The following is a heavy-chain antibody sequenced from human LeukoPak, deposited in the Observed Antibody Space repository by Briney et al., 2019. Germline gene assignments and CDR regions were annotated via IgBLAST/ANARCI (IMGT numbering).Heavy chain of an antibody. CDR2: IKQDGSEK. V-gene: IGHV3-7*03. Sequence: GGSLRLSCAASGFTFSSYWMSWVRQAPGKGLEWVANIKQDGSEKYYVASVKGRFTISRDNAKNSLYLQMNSLRAEDTAVYYCARESCSSTSCYVNWFDPWGQGTLVTVSS. J-gene: IGHJ5*02. CDR1: GFTFSSYW. D-gene: IGHD2-2*01. CDR3: ARESCSSTSCYVNWFDP.